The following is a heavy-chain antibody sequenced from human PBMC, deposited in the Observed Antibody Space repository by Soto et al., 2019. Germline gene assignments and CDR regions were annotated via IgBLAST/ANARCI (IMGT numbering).Heavy chain of an antibody. D-gene: IGHD2-2*01. V-gene: IGHV4-34*01. J-gene: IGHJ4*02. CDR1: GGSFSGYY. CDR3: ARVLVYCRSTSCYSLDY. CDR2: VNHSGGT. Sequence: SETLSLTCAVYGGSFSGYYWSWIRQSPGKGLEWIGDVNHSGGTNYNPSLKSRLAISVATSKNQFSLKLSSVTAADTAVYYCARVLVYCRSTSCYSLDYWGQGTLVTVSS.